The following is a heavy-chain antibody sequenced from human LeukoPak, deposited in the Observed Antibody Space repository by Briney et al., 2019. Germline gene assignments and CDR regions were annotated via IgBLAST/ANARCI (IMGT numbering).Heavy chain of an antibody. D-gene: IGHD3-22*01. CDR3: ARLPFLQSDSWFAP. CDR2: IYRAGST. J-gene: IGHJ5*02. Sequence: GGSLRLSCAASGFDVSINYVTWVRQAPGKGLEWVSIIYRAGSTFNADSVKGRFTISRHNSKKTVYLQLNSLRAEATAIYYCARLPFLQSDSWFAPWGQGPLVTVYS. V-gene: IGHV3-53*01. CDR1: GFDVSINY.